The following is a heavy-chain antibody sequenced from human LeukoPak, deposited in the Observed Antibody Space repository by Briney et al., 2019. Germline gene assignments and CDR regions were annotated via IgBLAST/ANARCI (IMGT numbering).Heavy chain of an antibody. D-gene: IGHD3-10*01. CDR3: ARVGYYYGSGSYSTFDY. J-gene: IGHJ4*02. V-gene: IGHV4-30-2*01. Sequence: SETLSLTCAVSGGSISSGGYSWSWIRQPPGKGLEWIGYIYHSGSTYYNPSLKSRVTISVDTSKNQFSLKLSSVTAADTAVYYCARVGYYYGSGSYSTFDYWGQGTLVTVSS. CDR1: GGSISSGGYS. CDR2: IYHSGST.